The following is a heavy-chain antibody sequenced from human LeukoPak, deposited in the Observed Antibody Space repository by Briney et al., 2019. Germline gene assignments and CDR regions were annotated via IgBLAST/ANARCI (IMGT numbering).Heavy chain of an antibody. J-gene: IGHJ3*02. Sequence: PSETLSLTCAVYGGSFSGYYWSWIRQPPGKGLEWIGEINHSGSTNYNPSLKSRVTISVDTSKNQFSLKLSSVTAADTAVYYCARFGPPYYLDIWGQGTMVTVSS. CDR3: ARFGPPYYLDI. CDR2: INHSGST. V-gene: IGHV4-34*01. CDR1: GGSFSGYY. D-gene: IGHD2-21*01.